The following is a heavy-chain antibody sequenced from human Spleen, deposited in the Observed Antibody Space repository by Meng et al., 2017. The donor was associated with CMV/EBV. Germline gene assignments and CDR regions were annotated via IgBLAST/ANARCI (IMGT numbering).Heavy chain of an antibody. V-gene: IGHV3-21*01. CDR2: ISIGSGYI. CDR1: GFTVSNNY. D-gene: IGHD4-17*01. J-gene: IGHJ4*02. Sequence: GESLKISCAASGFTVSNNYMSWVRQAPGKGLEWVSSISIGSGYIYYADSVKGRFTISRDNAKNSLYLQMNSLRAEDTAVYYCVRATTVRLYYYDSWGQGTLVTVSS. CDR3: VRATTVRLYYYDS.